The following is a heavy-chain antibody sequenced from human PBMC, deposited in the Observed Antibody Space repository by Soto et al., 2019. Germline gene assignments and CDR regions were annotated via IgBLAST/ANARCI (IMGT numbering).Heavy chain of an antibody. D-gene: IGHD3-22*01. CDR2: IWYDGSNK. J-gene: IGHJ4*02. Sequence: GGFLRLSCAASGFTFSSYGMHWVRQAPGKGLEWVAVIWYDGSNKYYADSVKGRFTISRDNSKNTLYLQMNSLRAEDTAVYYCARDRDYDSSGYYYGVYWGQGTLVNVSS. V-gene: IGHV3-33*01. CDR1: GFTFSSYG. CDR3: ARDRDYDSSGYYYGVY.